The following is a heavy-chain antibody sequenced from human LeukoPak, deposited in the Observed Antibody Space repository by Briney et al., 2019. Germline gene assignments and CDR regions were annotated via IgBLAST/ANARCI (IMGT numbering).Heavy chain of an antibody. J-gene: IGHJ4*02. V-gene: IGHV1-3*01. CDR3: ARISPDNYIAVAGMRDY. CDR2: INAGNGNT. CDR1: GYTFTSYA. D-gene: IGHD6-19*01. Sequence: ASVKASCKASGYTFTSYAMHWVRQAPGQRLEWMGWINAGNGNTKYSQKFPGRVTITRDTSASTAYMELSSLRSEDTAVYYCARISPDNYIAVAGMRDYWGQGTLGTVSS.